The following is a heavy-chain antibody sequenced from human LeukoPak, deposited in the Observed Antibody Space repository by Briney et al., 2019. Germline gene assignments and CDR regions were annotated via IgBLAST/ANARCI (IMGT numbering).Heavy chain of an antibody. J-gene: IGHJ6*03. D-gene: IGHD3-16*02. CDR3: ASGGDRDYMDV. Sequence: GGPLRLSCAPSGFTFSSYSMNWVRQAPGKGLEGVSSISSSSSYIYYADSLKGRFTISRDSARNSLYLQMNSLRAEDTAVYYCASGGDRDYMDVWGKGTTVTVSS. CDR1: GFTFSSYS. V-gene: IGHV3-21*01. CDR2: ISSSSSYI.